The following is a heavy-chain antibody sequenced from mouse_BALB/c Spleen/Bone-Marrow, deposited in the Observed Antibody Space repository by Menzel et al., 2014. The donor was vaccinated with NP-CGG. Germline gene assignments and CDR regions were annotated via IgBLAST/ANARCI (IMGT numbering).Heavy chain of an antibody. Sequence: EVQLQQSGAELVKPGASVKLSCTASGFNIEDTYIHWVKQRPEQGLEWIGRIDPANGNTKYDPKFQGRATITADTSSNTTYLQLSRLTTEDTAVYYCAEITTEAYYVMDYWGQGTSVTVSS. V-gene: IGHV14-3*02. J-gene: IGHJ4*01. CDR1: GFNIEDTY. D-gene: IGHD1-1*01. CDR2: IDPANGNT. CDR3: AEITTEAYYVMDY.